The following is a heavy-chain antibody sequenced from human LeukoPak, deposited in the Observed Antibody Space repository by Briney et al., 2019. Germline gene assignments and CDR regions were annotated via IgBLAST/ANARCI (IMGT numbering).Heavy chain of an antibody. V-gene: IGHV1-18*01. CDR2: ISAYNGNT. CDR1: GYTFTSYG. Sequence: ASVKVSCKASGYTFTSYGISWVRQAPRQGLEWMGWISAYNGNTNYAQKLQGRVTMTTDTSTSTAYMELRSLRSDDTAVYYCARDLPEWELPPGDAFDIWGQGTMVTVSS. D-gene: IGHD1-26*01. CDR3: ARDLPEWELPPGDAFDI. J-gene: IGHJ3*02.